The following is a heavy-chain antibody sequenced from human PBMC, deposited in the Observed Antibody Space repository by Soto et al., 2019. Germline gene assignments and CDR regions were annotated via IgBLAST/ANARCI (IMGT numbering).Heavy chain of an antibody. V-gene: IGHV1-18*01. CDR2: INPYNGNT. CDR3: ARVGVGIAENRVWTY. D-gene: IGHD3-16*01. J-gene: IGHJ4*02. CDR1: GYTFTSYG. Sequence: ASVKVSCKASGYTFTSYGISWVRQARGQGLEWMAWINPYNGNTKYAEKFLGRVTVTTDTSTATAYMEVRSLTSDDTAVFYCARVGVGIAENRVWTYWGQGTRVTVSS.